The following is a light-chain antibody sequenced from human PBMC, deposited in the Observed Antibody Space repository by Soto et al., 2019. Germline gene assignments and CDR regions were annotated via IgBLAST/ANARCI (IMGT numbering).Light chain of an antibody. V-gene: IGKV3-15*01. J-gene: IGKJ4*01. Sequence: EIVMTQSPATLSVSPGERATLSCRASQSVSSNLAWYQQKPGQAPRLLIYGASTRATGIPARFSGSWSGTEFTITISSLQSEDVAVYYCQQYNNWPPLTFGGGTKVEIK. CDR3: QQYNNWPPLT. CDR1: QSVSSN. CDR2: GAS.